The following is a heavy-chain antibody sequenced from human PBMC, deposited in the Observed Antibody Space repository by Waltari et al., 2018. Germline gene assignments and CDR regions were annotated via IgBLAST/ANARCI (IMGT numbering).Heavy chain of an antibody. V-gene: IGHV1-18*04. D-gene: IGHD4-17*01. Sequence: QVQLVQSGAEVEKPGASVKVSCKAIGYTFTRYGISWVRQAPGQGLEWMGWVIPHNGDTDYAQKVQGRVTMATDTFMNTAYMELRSLRPDDTAVYYCARGAPYGDYLPCDYWGQGTLVTVSS. CDR3: ARGAPYGDYLPCDY. CDR1: GYTFTRYG. CDR2: VIPHNGDT. J-gene: IGHJ4*02.